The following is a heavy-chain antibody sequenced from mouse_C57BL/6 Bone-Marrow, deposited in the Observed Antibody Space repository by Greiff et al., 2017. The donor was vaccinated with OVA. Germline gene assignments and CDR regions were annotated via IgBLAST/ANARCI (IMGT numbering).Heavy chain of an antibody. CDR3: ARSWGAMDY. J-gene: IGHJ4*01. Sequence: QVQLQQSGAELVRPGASVKLSCKASGYTFTDYYINWVKQRPGQGLEWIARIYPGSGNTYYNEKFKGKATLTAEKSSSTAYMQLSSLTSEDSAVYFCARSWGAMDYWGQGTSVTVSS. V-gene: IGHV1-76*01. CDR1: GYTFTDYY. CDR2: IYPGSGNT.